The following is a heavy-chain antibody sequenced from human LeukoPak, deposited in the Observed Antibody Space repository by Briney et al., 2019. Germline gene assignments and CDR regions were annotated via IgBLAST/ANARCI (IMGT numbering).Heavy chain of an antibody. CDR2: IYSGGNT. CDR1: GFIVSSNY. Sequence: GGSLRLSCAASGFIVSSNYMSWVRQAPGKGLEWVSVIYSGGNTYYADSVKGRFTISRDNSKNTLYLQMNSLRAEDTAVYYCARGHNWFDPWGQGTLVTVSS. J-gene: IGHJ5*02. CDR3: ARGHNWFDP. V-gene: IGHV3-53*01.